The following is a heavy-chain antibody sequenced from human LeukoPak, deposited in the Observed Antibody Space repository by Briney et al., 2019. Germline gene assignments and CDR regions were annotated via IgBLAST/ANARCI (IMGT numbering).Heavy chain of an antibody. J-gene: IGHJ1*01. CDR3: ARDNPYGMVRGAGPPLLAEYFQH. V-gene: IGHV1-2*02. D-gene: IGHD3-10*01. Sequence: KPGASVKVSXKASGYTFTGYYMHWVRQAPGQGVEWMGWINPNSGGTNYAQKFQGRVTMTRDTSTSTAYMELRSLRSDDTAVYYCARDNPYGMVRGAGPPLLAEYFQHWGQGTLVTVSS. CDR1: GYTFTGYY. CDR2: INPNSGGT.